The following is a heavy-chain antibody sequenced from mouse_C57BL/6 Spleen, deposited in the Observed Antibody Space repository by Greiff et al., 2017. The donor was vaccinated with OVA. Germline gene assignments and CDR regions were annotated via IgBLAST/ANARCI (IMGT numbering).Heavy chain of an antibody. CDR3: ARQEDYYAMDY. CDR1: GFTFSDYY. J-gene: IGHJ4*01. V-gene: IGHV5-12*01. Sequence: EVHLVESGGGLVQPGGSLKLSCAASGFTFSDYYMYWVRQTPEKRLEWVAYISNGGGSTYYPDTVKGRFTISRDNAKNTLYLQMSRLKSEDTAMYYCARQEDYYAMDYWGQGTSVTVSS. CDR2: ISNGGGST.